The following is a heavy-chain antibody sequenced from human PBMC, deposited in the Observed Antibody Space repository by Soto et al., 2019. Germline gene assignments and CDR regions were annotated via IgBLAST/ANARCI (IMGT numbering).Heavy chain of an antibody. V-gene: IGHV1-18*01. CDR2: ISAYNGNT. Sequence: ASVKVSCKASGYTFTSYGISWVRQAPGQGLEWMGWISAYNGNTNYAQKLQGRVTMTTDTSTSTAYMELRSLRSDDTAVYYCASSRQWLVQGAFAIWGQGTMVTVSS. CDR3: ASSRQWLVQGAFAI. CDR1: GYTFTSYG. D-gene: IGHD6-19*01. J-gene: IGHJ3*02.